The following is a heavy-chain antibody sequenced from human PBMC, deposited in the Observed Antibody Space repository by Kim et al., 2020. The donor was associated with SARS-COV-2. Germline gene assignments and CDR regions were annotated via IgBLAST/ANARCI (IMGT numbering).Heavy chain of an antibody. D-gene: IGHD3-16*01. Sequence: TDYVAPVKGRFSISRDDSKNTLYLQMNSLTTEDTAVYYCTTVSGGYYFDYWGQGTLVTVSS. CDR2: T. CDR3: TTVSGGYYFDY. J-gene: IGHJ4*02. V-gene: IGHV3-15*01.